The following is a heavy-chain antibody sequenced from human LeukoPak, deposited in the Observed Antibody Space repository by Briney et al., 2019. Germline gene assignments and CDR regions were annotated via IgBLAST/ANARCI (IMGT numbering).Heavy chain of an antibody. J-gene: IGHJ4*02. CDR3: TRQNCTGGSCSYVDC. CDR2: IRTKTRNYAA. CDR1: GFTFSDSY. D-gene: IGHD2-8*02. Sequence: PGGSLKLSRAASGFTFSDSYMHWVRQASGKGLEWVGLIRTKTRNYAATYAESVKGRFTISRDDSKNTAYLQMNSLKMEDTAVYYCTRQNCTGGSCSYVDCWGQGTLVTVSS. V-gene: IGHV3-73*01.